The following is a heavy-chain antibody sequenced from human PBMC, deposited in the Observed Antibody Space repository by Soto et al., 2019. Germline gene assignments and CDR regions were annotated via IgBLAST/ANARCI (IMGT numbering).Heavy chain of an antibody. J-gene: IGHJ4*02. CDR2: IYSGGST. CDR1: GFSVSSNY. CDR3: ARRHYYGSD. V-gene: IGHV3-66*04. Sequence: EVQLVESGGGLVQPGGSLRLSCEASGFSVSSNYMYWVRQAPGKGLECVSVIYSGGSTDHADSVKDRFTISRDNSKNTLYLQMNSLGAEDTAVYSCARRHYYGSDWGQGTLVTVSS. D-gene: IGHD3-10*01.